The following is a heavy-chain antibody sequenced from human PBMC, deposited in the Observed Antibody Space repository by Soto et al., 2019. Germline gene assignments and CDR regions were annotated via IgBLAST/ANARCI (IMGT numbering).Heavy chain of an antibody. J-gene: IGHJ4*02. CDR3: ASLKKGGYDKGGLF. Sequence: PXESLEICCKGSGYSFTSYWISWVRQMPGKGLEWMGRIDPSDSYTNYSPSFQGHVTISADKSISTAYLQWSSLKASDTAMYYCASLKKGGYDKGGLFWGQGSLVTVSS. CDR1: GYSFTSYW. V-gene: IGHV5-10-1*01. CDR2: IDPSDSYT. D-gene: IGHD5-12*01.